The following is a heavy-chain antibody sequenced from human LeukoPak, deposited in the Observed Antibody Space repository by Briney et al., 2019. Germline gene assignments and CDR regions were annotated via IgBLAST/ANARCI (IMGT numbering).Heavy chain of an antibody. V-gene: IGHV3-23*01. Sequence: GGSLRLSCAASGFTFSSYAMSWVRQPPGKGLEWVSAISGSGGSTYYADSVKGRFTISRDNSKNTLYLQMNSLRAEDTAVYYCAKGNIVVVIAIPIDAFDIWGQGTMVTVSS. J-gene: IGHJ3*02. CDR3: AKGNIVVVIAIPIDAFDI. CDR2: ISGSGGST. D-gene: IGHD2-21*01. CDR1: GFTFSSYA.